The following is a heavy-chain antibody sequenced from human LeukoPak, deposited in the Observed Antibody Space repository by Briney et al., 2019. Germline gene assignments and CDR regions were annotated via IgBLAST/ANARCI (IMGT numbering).Heavy chain of an antibody. D-gene: IGHD3-22*01. Sequence: SETLSLTCTVSGGSISSGGYSWSWIRQHPGKGLEWIGYIYYSGSTYYNPSLKSRVTISVDTSKNQFSLKLSSVTAADTAVYYCARMKYYYDSSGYYYDAFDIWGQGTMVTVSS. CDR2: IYYSGST. V-gene: IGHV4-31*03. CDR1: GGSISSGGYS. J-gene: IGHJ3*02. CDR3: ARMKYYYDSSGYYYDAFDI.